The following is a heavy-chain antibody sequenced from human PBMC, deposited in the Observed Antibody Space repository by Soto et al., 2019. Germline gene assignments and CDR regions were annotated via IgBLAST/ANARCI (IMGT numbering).Heavy chain of an antibody. J-gene: IGHJ3*02. CDR2: IYYSGST. CDR1: GGSISSYY. CDR3: AGVGVVVVAATSLGAFDI. V-gene: IGHV4-59*08. Sequence: SETLSLTCTVSGGSISSYYWSWIRQPPGKGLEWIGYIYYSGSTNYNPSLKSRVTISVDTSKNQFSLKLSSVTAADTAVYYCAGVGVVVVAATSLGAFDIWGQGTMVTVSS. D-gene: IGHD2-15*01.